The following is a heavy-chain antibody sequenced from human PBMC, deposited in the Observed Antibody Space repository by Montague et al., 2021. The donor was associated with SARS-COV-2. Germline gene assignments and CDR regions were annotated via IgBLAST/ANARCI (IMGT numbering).Heavy chain of an antibody. V-gene: IGHV4-59*08. CDR2: INYSGST. J-gene: IGHJ4*02. Sequence: SETLSLTCTVSDGSISSYYWSWIRQPPGKGLEWIGYINYSGSTNYNPSLKSRVTISVDTSKNKLSLKLSSVTAADTAVYYCARHALNEYSSAWAFGFDYWGQGTLVTVSS. CDR1: DGSISSYY. CDR3: ARHALNEYSSAWAFGFDY. D-gene: IGHD6-6*01.